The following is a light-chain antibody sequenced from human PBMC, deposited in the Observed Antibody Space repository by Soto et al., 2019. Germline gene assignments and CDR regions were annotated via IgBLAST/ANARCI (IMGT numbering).Light chain of an antibody. CDR1: SSDVGGYNY. J-gene: IGLJ1*01. CDR3: ESYTSKSTGV. Sequence: QSALTQPASVSGSPGQSITISCTGTSSDVGGYNYVSWYQQHPGKAPKLIMYEVSNRPSGLSNRFSGSKSGNTASLTISGLMAEDEADYYCESYTSKSTGVFGTGTKLTVL. V-gene: IGLV2-14*01. CDR2: EVS.